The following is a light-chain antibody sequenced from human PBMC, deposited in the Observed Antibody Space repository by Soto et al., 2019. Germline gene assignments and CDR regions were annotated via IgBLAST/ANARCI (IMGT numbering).Light chain of an antibody. CDR3: CSYAGSYSYV. V-gene: IGLV2-11*01. CDR2: DVT. Sequence: QSALTQPRSVSGSPGQSVAISCTGTSSDVGGYNYVSWYQQHPGKAPKLIIYDVTRRPSGVPDRFSGSSSGNTASLTISGLQAEDEADYFCCSYAGSYSYVFGTGTKGT. CDR1: SSDVGGYNY. J-gene: IGLJ1*01.